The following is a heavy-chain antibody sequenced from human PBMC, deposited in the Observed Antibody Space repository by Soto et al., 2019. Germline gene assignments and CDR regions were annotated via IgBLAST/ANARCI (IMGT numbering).Heavy chain of an antibody. V-gene: IGHV3-53*01. CDR1: GFTVSNNY. Sequence: GGSLRLSCAASGFTVSNNYMSWVRQAPGKGLEWVSVIYSGGITYYADSVKGRFTISRDNSKNTLYLQMNSLRAEDTAVYYCANGGSSSIEYYYYGMDVWGQGTTVTVSS. CDR2: IYSGGIT. J-gene: IGHJ6*02. CDR3: ANGGSSSIEYYYYGMDV. D-gene: IGHD6-6*01.